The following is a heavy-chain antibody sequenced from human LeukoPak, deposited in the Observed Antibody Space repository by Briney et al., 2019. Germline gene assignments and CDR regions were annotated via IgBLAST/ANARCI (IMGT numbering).Heavy chain of an antibody. J-gene: IGHJ6*04. CDR1: GFTFSSYS. Sequence: GGSLRLSCAASGFTFSSYSTNWVRQAPGKGLEWVSSISSSSSYIYYADSVKGRFTISRDNAKNSLYLQMNSLRAEDTAVYYCARDGYYGSGSYSYYYGMDVWGKGTTVSVSS. CDR2: ISSSSSYI. CDR3: ARDGYYGSGSYSYYYGMDV. D-gene: IGHD3-10*01. V-gene: IGHV3-21*01.